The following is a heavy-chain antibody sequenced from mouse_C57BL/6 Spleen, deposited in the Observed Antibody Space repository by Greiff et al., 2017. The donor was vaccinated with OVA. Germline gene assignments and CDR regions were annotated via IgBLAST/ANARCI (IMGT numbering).Heavy chain of an antibody. J-gene: IGHJ1*03. CDR2: IDPSDSYT. CDR3: ATYYYASWYFDV. CDR1: GYTFTSYW. Sequence: QVQLQQPGAELVKPGASVKLSCKASGYTFTSYWMQWVKQRPGQGLEWIGEIDPSDSYTNYNQKFKGKATLTVDTSSSTAYMQLSSLTSEDSAVYYCATYYYASWYFDVWGTGTTVTVSS. D-gene: IGHD1-1*01. V-gene: IGHV1-50*01.